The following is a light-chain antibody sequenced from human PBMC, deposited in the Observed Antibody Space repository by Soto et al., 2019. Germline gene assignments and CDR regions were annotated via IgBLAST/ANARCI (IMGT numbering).Light chain of an antibody. J-gene: IGKJ1*01. Sequence: IVMTQYPDTLSVSPGEIATLSCRASQSVRTNSAWYQQKPGQAPRLLIYGASTRATGIPARFNGSGSGTEFTLSISSLQSEDFAVYYCQQYNNWPPWTFGQGTKVEIK. V-gene: IGKV3-15*01. CDR3: QQYNNWPPWT. CDR1: QSVRTN. CDR2: GAS.